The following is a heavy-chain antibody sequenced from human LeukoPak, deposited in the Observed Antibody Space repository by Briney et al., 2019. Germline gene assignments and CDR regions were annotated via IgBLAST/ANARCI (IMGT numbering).Heavy chain of an antibody. Sequence: GGSLRLSCAASGFTFSSYWMSWVRQAPGKGLEWVANIKQDGSEKYYVDSVKGRFTISRDNAKNSLYLQMNNLRGEDTAVYYCARDKIVGATHFDYWGQGTLVTVSS. CDR1: GFTFSSYW. D-gene: IGHD1-26*01. J-gene: IGHJ4*02. CDR3: ARDKIVGATHFDY. V-gene: IGHV3-7*01. CDR2: IKQDGSEK.